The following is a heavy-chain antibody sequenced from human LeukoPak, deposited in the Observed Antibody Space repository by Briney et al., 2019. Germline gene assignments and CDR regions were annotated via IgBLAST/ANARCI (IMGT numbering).Heavy chain of an antibody. D-gene: IGHD3-16*01. CDR3: ARDWGVDY. Sequence: GGSLRLSCAASGFTLSSYAMSWVRQAPGKGLEWVAVISYDGSNKYYADSVKGRFTISRDNSKNTLYLQMNSLRAEDTAVYYCARDWGVDYWGQGTLVTVSS. J-gene: IGHJ4*02. CDR2: ISYDGSNK. CDR1: GFTLSSYA. V-gene: IGHV3-30*04.